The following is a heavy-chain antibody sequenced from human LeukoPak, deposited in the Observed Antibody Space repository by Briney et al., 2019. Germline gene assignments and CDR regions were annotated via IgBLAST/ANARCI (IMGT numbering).Heavy chain of an antibody. CDR2: MQSTGNS. D-gene: IGHD5-18*01. CDR3: ARDKQHSYGRYFDH. J-gene: IGHJ4*02. Sequence: TSETLSLTCTVSGGSISTYHWNWIRKSPEKGLEWIGYMQSTGNSNYNPSLKSRVTMSVDMSRNQIVLNLSSVTAADTAVYFCARDKQHSYGRYFDHWGQGPWSPSPQ. CDR1: GGSISTYH. V-gene: IGHV4-59*01.